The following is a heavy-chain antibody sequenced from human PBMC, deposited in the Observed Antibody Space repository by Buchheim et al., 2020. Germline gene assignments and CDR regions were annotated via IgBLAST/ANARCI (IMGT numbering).Heavy chain of an antibody. V-gene: IGHV3-15*07. Sequence: EVQLVESGGDLVEPGGSLRLSCAASGFTFTNAWMNWVRQAPGKGLEWVGRIKGKAVGGTTDYAAPVKGRFTISRDDSKNTLYLLMNSLKTEDTAVYYCTTDFYDSSGYRYWGQGTL. J-gene: IGHJ4*02. CDR1: GFTFTNAW. CDR3: TTDFYDSSGYRY. D-gene: IGHD3-22*01. CDR2: IKGKAVGGTT.